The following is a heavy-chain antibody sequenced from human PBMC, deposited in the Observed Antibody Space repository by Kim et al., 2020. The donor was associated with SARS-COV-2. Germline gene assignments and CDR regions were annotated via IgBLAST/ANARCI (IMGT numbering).Heavy chain of an antibody. J-gene: IGHJ3*02. CDR3: AREVVVITTTLDAFDI. V-gene: IGHV3-48*03. Sequence: SVKGRFTISRDNAKNSLYLQMNSLRAEDTAVYYCAREVVVITTTLDAFDIWGQGTMVTVSS. D-gene: IGHD3-22*01.